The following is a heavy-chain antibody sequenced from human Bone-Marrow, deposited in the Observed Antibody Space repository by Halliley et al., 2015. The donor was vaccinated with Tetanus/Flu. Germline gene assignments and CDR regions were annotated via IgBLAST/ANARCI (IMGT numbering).Heavy chain of an antibody. Sequence: THHGGTTNYNPSLKRRVPISIDKSKNRFSLTRGPGTAADTAVYYCARLTSDYSDYRYPEYFDSWGQGTLVTVSS. CDR2: THHGGTT. V-gene: IGHV4-4*02. J-gene: IGHJ4*02. CDR3: ARLTSDYSDYRYPEYFDS. D-gene: IGHD4-17*01.